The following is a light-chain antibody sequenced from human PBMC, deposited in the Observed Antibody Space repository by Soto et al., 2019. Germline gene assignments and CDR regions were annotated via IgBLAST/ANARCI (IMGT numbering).Light chain of an antibody. J-gene: IGKJ4*01. CDR3: QQYYSYPFLT. CDR1: QGISSY. CDR2: AAS. Sequence: AIRMTQSPSSLSASTGDRVTITCRASQGISSYLAWYQQKPGKAPKLLIYAASTLQSGVPSRFSGSGSGTDFTLTISRLQSEDFATYYCQQYYSYPFLTFGGGTKVDIK. V-gene: IGKV1-8*01.